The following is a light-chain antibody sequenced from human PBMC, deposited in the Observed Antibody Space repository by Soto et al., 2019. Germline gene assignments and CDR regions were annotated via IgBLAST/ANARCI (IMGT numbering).Light chain of an antibody. J-gene: IGKJ4*01. CDR3: QQSNSSPPT. CDR2: AAS. Sequence: DIQMTQSPSTLSASVGDRFAITCRASQSITNYLNWYQHKPGQAPNLLIYAASTLQAGVPSRFRGSGSGTDFTLTISSLQPEDFATYFCQQSNSSPPTFGGGTKVDIK. V-gene: IGKV1-39*01. CDR1: QSITNY.